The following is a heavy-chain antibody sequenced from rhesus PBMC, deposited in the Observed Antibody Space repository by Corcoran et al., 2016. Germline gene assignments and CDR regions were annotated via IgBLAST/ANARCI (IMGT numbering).Heavy chain of an antibody. CDR2: ISGSSGST. CDR3: ARHSGSWNVIPDAFDF. V-gene: IGHV4-99*01. D-gene: IGHD6-25*01. J-gene: IGHJ3*01. Sequence: QVQLQESGPGLVKPSEPLSLSCAVSGYPISSGYYWGWVRQPPGKGLGYIGYISGSSGSTYYNPSLKSRVTISKDTSKNQFSLKLNSVTAADTAVYYCARHSGSWNVIPDAFDFWGQGLRVTVSS. CDR1: GYPISSGYY.